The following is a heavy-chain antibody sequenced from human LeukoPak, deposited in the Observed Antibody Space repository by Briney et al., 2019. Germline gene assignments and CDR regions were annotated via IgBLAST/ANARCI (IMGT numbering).Heavy chain of an antibody. CDR1: GFTFSSYE. CDR2: ISSSSSTI. Sequence: GGSLRLSCAASGFTFSSYEMNWVRQAPGKGLEWVSYISSSSSTIYYADSVKGRFTISRDNAKNSLYLQMNSPRAEDTAVYYCASYGSGTYGYYYYYYMDVWGKGTTVTVSS. CDR3: ASYGSGTYGYYYYYYMDV. V-gene: IGHV3-48*01. D-gene: IGHD3-10*01. J-gene: IGHJ6*03.